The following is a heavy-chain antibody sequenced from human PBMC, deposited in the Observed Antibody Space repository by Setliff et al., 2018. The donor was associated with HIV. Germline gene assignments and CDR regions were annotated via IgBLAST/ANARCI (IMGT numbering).Heavy chain of an antibody. CDR2: MNPNSGNT. J-gene: IGHJ3*02. D-gene: IGHD1-26*01. CDR3: ARGWEYSGAFDI. V-gene: IGHV1-8*03. CDR1: GYTFTNYY. Sequence: ASVKVSCKASGYTFTNYYMHWVRQAPGQGLEWMGWMNPNSGNTGYAQKFQGRVTITADKSTSTAYMELSSLRSEDTAVYYCARGWEYSGAFDIWGQGTMVTVSS.